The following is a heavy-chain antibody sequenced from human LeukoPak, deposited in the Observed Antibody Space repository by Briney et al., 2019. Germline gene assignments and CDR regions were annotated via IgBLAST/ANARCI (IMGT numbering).Heavy chain of an antibody. D-gene: IGHD3-22*01. CDR3: AGFYDSSGYLFDY. Sequence: GGSLRLSCAASGFTFSSYSMNWVRQAPGKGLGWVSSISSSSSYIYYADSVKGRFTISRDNAKNSLYLQMNSLRAEDTAVYYCAGFYDSSGYLFDYWGQGTLVTVSS. CDR2: ISSSSSYI. CDR1: GFTFSSYS. J-gene: IGHJ4*02. V-gene: IGHV3-21*01.